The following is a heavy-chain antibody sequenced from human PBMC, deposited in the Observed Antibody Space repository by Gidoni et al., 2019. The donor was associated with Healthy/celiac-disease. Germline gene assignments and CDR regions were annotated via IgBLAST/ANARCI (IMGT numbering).Heavy chain of an antibody. CDR1: GFTFDDYT. J-gene: IGHJ4*02. V-gene: IGHV3-43*01. Sequence: EVQLVESGGVVVQPGGSLRLSCAASGFTFDDYTMHWVRQAPGKGLEWVSLISWDGGSTYYADSVKGRFTISRDNSKNSLYLQMNSLRTEDTALYYCAKDMYSSRVVVTAIPDYWGQGTLVTVSS. D-gene: IGHD2-21*02. CDR2: ISWDGGST. CDR3: AKDMYSSRVVVTAIPDY.